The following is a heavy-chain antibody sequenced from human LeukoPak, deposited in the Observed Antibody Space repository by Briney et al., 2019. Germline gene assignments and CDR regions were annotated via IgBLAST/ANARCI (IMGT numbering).Heavy chain of an antibody. CDR3: AKEPIVAVNGPV. J-gene: IGHJ6*04. V-gene: IGHV3-23*01. Sequence: GGSLRLSCAASGFTFRSYGMSWVRQTPGKGLEWVSAISSSGGSTYYADSVKGRFTISRDNSKNTLFPQMSSLRAEDTAVYYCAKEPIVAVNGPVWGIGTTVTISS. CDR1: GFTFRSYG. D-gene: IGHD6-13*01. CDR2: ISSSGGST.